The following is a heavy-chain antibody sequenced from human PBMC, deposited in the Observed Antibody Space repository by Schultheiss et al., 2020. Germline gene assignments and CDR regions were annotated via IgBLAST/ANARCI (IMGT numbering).Heavy chain of an antibody. J-gene: IGHJ3*02. CDR3: ARDGPYGSGTDAFDI. CDR2: INHSGST. V-gene: IGHV4-34*01. D-gene: IGHD3-10*01. CDR1: GGSISSYY. Sequence: SETLSLTCTVSGGSISSYYWSWIRQPPGKGLEWIGEINHSGSTNYNPSLKSRVTISIDTSKNQFSLKLSSVTAADTAVYYCARDGPYGSGTDAFDIWGQGTMVTVSS.